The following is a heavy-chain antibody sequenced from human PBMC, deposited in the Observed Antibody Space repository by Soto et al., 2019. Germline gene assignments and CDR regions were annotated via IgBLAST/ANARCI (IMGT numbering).Heavy chain of an antibody. CDR3: ARRIEKDAFDV. CDR2: IDPSDSYN. Sequence: GESLKISCKASGYNFTSYWISWVRQMPGKGLEWMGRIDPSDSYNSYSPSFQGHVTISGDKSINTAYLQWGSLKASDTAIYSCARRIEKDAFDVWGQGTMVTVSS. J-gene: IGHJ3*01. D-gene: IGHD2-21*01. CDR1: GYNFTSYW. V-gene: IGHV5-10-1*01.